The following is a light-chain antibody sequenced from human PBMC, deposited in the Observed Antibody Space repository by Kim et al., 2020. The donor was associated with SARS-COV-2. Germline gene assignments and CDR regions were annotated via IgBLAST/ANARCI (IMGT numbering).Light chain of an antibody. CDR2: RAY. Sequence: SPGDRAAPSCRASQGVSSRYLAWYQHKHGPTPRLLIYRAYRRATGVPDRFSVRGSRTDFTLTISTLGPEDFAVYYCQQYSSSPITFSQRTRMEIK. CDR3: QQYSSSPIT. V-gene: IGKV3-20*01. CDR1: QGVSSRY. J-gene: IGKJ5*01.